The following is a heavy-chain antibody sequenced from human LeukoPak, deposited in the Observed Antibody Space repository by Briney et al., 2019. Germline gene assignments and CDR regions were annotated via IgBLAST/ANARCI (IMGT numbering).Heavy chain of an antibody. Sequence: PGGSLRLSCAASGFTFVGYAMNWVRQAPGKGLEWVSAISGSGDVSYYADSVKGRSTLSRDNSKNTLYLQMNSLRAEDTAVYYCATWTYKSTARRGYSQGSAFDIWGQGTMVTVSS. CDR2: ISGSGDVS. J-gene: IGHJ3*02. CDR1: GFTFVGYA. CDR3: ATWTYKSTARRGYSQGSAFDI. V-gene: IGHV3-23*01. D-gene: IGHD5-18*01.